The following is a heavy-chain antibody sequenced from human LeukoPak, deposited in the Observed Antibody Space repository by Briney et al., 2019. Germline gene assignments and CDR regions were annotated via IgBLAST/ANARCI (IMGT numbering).Heavy chain of an antibody. CDR2: IIPIFGTA. D-gene: IGHD1-26*01. Sequence: GASVKVSCKASGYTFTSYGISWVRQAPGQGLEWMGRIIPIFGTANYAQKFQGRVTITTDESTSTAYMELSSLRSEDTAVYYCARGAGREDDYWGQGTLVTVSS. CDR1: GYTFTSYG. J-gene: IGHJ4*02. CDR3: ARGAGREDDY. V-gene: IGHV1-69*05.